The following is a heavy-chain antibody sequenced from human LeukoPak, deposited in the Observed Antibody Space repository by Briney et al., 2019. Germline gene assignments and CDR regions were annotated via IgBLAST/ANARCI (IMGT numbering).Heavy chain of an antibody. V-gene: IGHV3-33*01. D-gene: IGHD6-19*01. CDR2: IWYDGSNK. CDR3: ARDREQWPVENYYMDV. CDR1: GFTFSSYG. J-gene: IGHJ6*03. Sequence: PGGSLRLSCAASGFTFSSYGMHWVRQAPGKGLEWVAVIWYDGSNKYYADSVKGRFTISRDNSKNTLYLQMNSLRAEDTAVYYCARDREQWPVENYYMDVWGKGTTVTVSS.